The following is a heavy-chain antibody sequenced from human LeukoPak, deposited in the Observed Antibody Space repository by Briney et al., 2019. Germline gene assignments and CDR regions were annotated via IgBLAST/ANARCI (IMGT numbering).Heavy chain of an antibody. CDR1: GYTFTSDG. D-gene: IGHD3-22*01. Sequence: ASVKVSCKASGYTFTSDGISWVRQAPGQGVERVGWISAYNGNTNYAQKLQGRVTINTDRAKSTAYMELRSLRSDDTAVYYCARARYDSSGYPSDYWGQGTLVTVSS. V-gene: IGHV1-18*01. CDR3: ARARYDSSGYPSDY. J-gene: IGHJ4*02. CDR2: ISAYNGNT.